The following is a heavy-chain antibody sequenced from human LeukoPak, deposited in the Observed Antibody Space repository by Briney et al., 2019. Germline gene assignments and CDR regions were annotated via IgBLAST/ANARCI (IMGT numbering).Heavy chain of an antibody. CDR3: STDGGSGKYFKY. CDR2: IKSKIDDGTT. J-gene: IGHJ4*02. CDR1: GFTFSSYA. V-gene: IGHV3-15*01. Sequence: GGSLRLSCAASGFTFSSYAMSWVRQVPGKGLEWVGRIKSKIDDGTTDYAAPVHGRFTISRDDSKSTLFLQMNSLKTEDTGLYYCSTDGGSGKYFKYWGLGTWVTVSS. D-gene: IGHD1-26*01.